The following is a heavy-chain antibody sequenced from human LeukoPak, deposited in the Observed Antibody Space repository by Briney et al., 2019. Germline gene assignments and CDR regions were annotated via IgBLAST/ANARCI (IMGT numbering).Heavy chain of an antibody. Sequence: GGSLRLSCAASGFTFSNAWMSWVRQAPGKGLEWVGRIKSKTDGGTTDYAAPVKGRFTISRGDSKNTLYLQMNSLKTEDTAVYYCTTVLWFGEEGSTDAFDIWGQGTMVTVSS. D-gene: IGHD3-10*01. J-gene: IGHJ3*02. CDR1: GFTFSNAW. CDR2: IKSKTDGGTT. CDR3: TTVLWFGEEGSTDAFDI. V-gene: IGHV3-15*01.